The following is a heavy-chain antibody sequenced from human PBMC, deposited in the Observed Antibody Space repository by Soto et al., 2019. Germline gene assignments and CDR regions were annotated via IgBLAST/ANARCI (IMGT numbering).Heavy chain of an antibody. CDR1: GYTFTRYD. D-gene: IGHD3-3*01. J-gene: IGHJ5*02. Sequence: VQLVQFGAEVKKPGASVKVSCKASGYTFTRYDINWVRQATGQGLEWIGWMNPNSGNTGYAQKLQGRVNMTRNNVIRTAYMELSSLRSEDTAVYYCSRGDDFWSGYYCFDPWGQGTLVTVSS. CDR3: SRGDDFWSGYYCFDP. CDR2: MNPNSGNT. V-gene: IGHV1-8*01.